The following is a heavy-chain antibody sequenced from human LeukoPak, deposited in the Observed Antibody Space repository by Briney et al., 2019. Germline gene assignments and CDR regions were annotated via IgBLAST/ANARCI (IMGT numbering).Heavy chain of an antibody. CDR2: IYYSGST. CDR3: ARLRYYDSSVYFDY. CDR1: GGSISSYY. Sequence: PSETLSLTCTVSGGSISSYYWSWIRQPPGKGLEWIGHIYYSGSTNYNPSLKSRVTISIDTSKNQFSLRLSSVTAADTAVYYCARLRYYDSSVYFDYWGQGTLATVSS. D-gene: IGHD3-22*01. V-gene: IGHV4-59*01. J-gene: IGHJ4*02.